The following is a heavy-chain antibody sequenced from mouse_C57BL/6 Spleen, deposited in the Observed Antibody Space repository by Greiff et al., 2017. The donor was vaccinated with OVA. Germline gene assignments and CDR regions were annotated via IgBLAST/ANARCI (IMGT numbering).Heavy chain of an antibody. V-gene: IGHV1-26*01. CDR3: ARIDGYSYYFDY. J-gene: IGHJ2*01. D-gene: IGHD2-3*01. CDR2: INPNNGGT. CDR1: GYTFTDYY. Sequence: EVQLQQSGPELVKPGASVKISCKASGYTFTDYYMNWVKQSHGKSLEWIGDINPNNGGTSYNQKFKGKATLTVDKSSSTAYMELRSLTSEDSAVYYCARIDGYSYYFDYWGQGTTLTVSS.